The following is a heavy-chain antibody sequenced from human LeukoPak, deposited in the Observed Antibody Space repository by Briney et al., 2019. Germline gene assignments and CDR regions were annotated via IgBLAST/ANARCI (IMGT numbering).Heavy chain of an antibody. CDR2: IYYSGST. Sequence: SQTLSLTCTVSGGSVSSGDYYWNWIRQPPGKGLEWIGYIYYSGSTYYNPSLKSRLTISVDTSKNHFSLKLSSVTAADTAVYYCAREPEIRLSPHYYDSSGILDYWGRGTLVTVSS. CDR3: AREPEIRLSPHYYDSSGILDY. CDR1: GGSVSSGDYY. D-gene: IGHD3-22*01. J-gene: IGHJ4*02. V-gene: IGHV4-30-4*08.